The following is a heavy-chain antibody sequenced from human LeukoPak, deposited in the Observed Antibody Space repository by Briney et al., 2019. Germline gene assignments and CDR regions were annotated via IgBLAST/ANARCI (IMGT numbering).Heavy chain of an antibody. CDR3: AREQSRTFDY. V-gene: IGHV6-1*01. J-gene: IGHJ4*02. CDR2: TYYRSKWYN. Sequence: SQTLSLTCAISGDSVSNNSATWNWIRQSPSRGLEWLGRTYYRSKWYNVYAVSVKSRISINPDTSKNQFSLHLNSVTPEDTAVYYCAREQSRTFDYWGQGTLVTVSS. D-gene: IGHD6-19*01. CDR1: GDSVSNNSAT.